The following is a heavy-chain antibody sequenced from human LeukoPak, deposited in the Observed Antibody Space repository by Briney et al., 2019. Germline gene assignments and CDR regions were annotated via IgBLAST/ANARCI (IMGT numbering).Heavy chain of an antibody. CDR1: GGTFSSYA. V-gene: IGHV1-69*13. Sequence: SVTVSCTASGGTFSSYAISWVRQAPGQGLEWMGGIIPIFGTANYAQKFQGRVTITADESTSTAYMELSSLRSEDTAVYYCARDLKAAIFGVADYYGMDVWGQGTTVTVSS. J-gene: IGHJ6*02. CDR3: ARDLKAAIFGVADYYGMDV. CDR2: IIPIFGTA. D-gene: IGHD3-3*01.